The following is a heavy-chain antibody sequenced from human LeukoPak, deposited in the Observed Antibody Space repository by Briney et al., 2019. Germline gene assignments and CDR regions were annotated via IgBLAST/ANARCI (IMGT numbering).Heavy chain of an antibody. D-gene: IGHD3-16*01. CDR1: GGSISSYY. J-gene: IGHJ6*03. CDR2: IYTSGST. CDR3: ARGGGIKPKSYYYYYYMDV. V-gene: IGHV4-4*07. Sequence: SQILSLTCTVSGGSISSYYWSWIRQPAGKGLEWIGRIYTSGSTNYNPSLKSRVTMSVDTSKNQFSLRLSSVTAADTAVYYCARGGGIKPKSYYYYYYMDVWGKGTTVTVSS.